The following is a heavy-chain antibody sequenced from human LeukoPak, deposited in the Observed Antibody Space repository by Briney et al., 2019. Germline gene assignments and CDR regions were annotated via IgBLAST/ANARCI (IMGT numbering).Heavy chain of an antibody. Sequence: SQTLSLTCAVSGGSISSGGYSWSWIRQPPGKGLEWIGYIYHSGSTYYNPSLKSRVTISVDRSKNQFSLKLGSVTAADTAVYYCARDYCGEYFQHWGQGTLVTVSS. CDR3: ARDYCGEYFQH. CDR2: IYHSGST. J-gene: IGHJ1*01. CDR1: GGSISSGGYS. D-gene: IGHD3-10*01. V-gene: IGHV4-30-2*01.